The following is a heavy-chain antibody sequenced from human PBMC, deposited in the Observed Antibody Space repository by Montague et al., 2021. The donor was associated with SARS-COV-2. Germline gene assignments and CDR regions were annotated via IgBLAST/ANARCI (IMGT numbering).Heavy chain of an antibody. J-gene: IGHJ4*02. Sequence: VKPTQTLTLTCTFSGFSLSTSGMCVSWIRQPPGKALEWLARIDXGDDKYYSTSLKTRLTISKDTSKNQVVLTMTNMDPVDTATYYCARMTVAGIPFDYWGQGTLVTVSS. CDR2: IDXGDDK. CDR3: ARMTVAGIPFDY. CDR1: GFSLSTSGMC. D-gene: IGHD6-19*01. V-gene: IGHV2-70*11.